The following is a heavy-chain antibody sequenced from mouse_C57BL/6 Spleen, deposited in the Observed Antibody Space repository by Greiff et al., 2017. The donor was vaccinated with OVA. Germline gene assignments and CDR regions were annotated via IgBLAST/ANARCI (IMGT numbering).Heavy chain of an antibody. CDR1: GFSLSTSGMG. J-gene: IGHJ4*01. V-gene: IGHV8-12*01. D-gene: IGHD2-3*01. CDR3: ARRAGDGYYPYYAMDY. Sequence: QVTLKESGPGILQSSQTLSLTCSFSGFSLSTSGMGVSWIRQPSGKGLEWLAHIYWADDKRYNPSLKSRLTLSKDTSRNQVFLKITSVDTADTATYYCARRAGDGYYPYYAMDYWGQGTSVTVSS. CDR2: IYWADDK.